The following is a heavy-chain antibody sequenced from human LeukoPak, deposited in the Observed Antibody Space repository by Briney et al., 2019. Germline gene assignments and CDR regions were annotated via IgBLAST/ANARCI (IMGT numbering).Heavy chain of an antibody. CDR1: GFTFSSYE. D-gene: IGHD4-11*01. CDR2: ISSSGSTI. J-gene: IGHJ6*02. Sequence: GRSLRLSCAASGFTFSSYEMNWVRQAPGKGLEWVSYISSSGSTIYYADSVKGRFTISRDNAKNSLYLQMNSLRAEDTAVYYCARKTVTDYYYYGMDVWGQGTTVTVSS. V-gene: IGHV3-48*03. CDR3: ARKTVTDYYYYGMDV.